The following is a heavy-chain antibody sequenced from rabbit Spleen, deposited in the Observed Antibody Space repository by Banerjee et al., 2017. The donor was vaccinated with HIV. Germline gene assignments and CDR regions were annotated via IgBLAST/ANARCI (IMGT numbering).Heavy chain of an antibody. CDR1: GFDFSKYG. Sequence: QEQLKETGGGLVQPGGSLTLSCKASGFDFSKYGVSWVRQAPGKGLEWIGYIDPIFGRTYYASWVNGRFTISSHNAQNTLYLQLNSLTAADTATYFCVRDLGYDDYSEKGYFNLWGQGTLVTVS. V-gene: IGHV1S47*01. J-gene: IGHJ4*01. D-gene: IGHD2-1*01. CDR3: VRDLGYDDYSEKGYFNL. CDR2: IDPIFGRT.